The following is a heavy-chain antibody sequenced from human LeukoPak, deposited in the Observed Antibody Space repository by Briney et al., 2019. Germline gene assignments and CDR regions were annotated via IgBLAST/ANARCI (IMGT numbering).Heavy chain of an antibody. Sequence: PSETLSLTCTVSGVSISSGSYYWSWIRQPAGKGLEWIGRIYTSGSTNYNPSLKSRVTISVDTSKNQFSLKLSSVTAADTAVYYCARGVKTHYDFWSGRPPYNWFDPWGQGTLVTVSS. J-gene: IGHJ5*02. V-gene: IGHV4-61*02. D-gene: IGHD3-3*01. CDR1: GVSISSGSYY. CDR3: ARGVKTHYDFWSGRPPYNWFDP. CDR2: IYTSGST.